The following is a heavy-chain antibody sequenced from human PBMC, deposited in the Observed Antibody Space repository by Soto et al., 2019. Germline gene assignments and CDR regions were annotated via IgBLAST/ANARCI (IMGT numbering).Heavy chain of an antibody. V-gene: IGHV4-31*03. CDR1: GGSISSGGYY. D-gene: IGHD3-9*01. Sequence: QVQLQESGPGLVKPSQTLSLTCTVSGGSISSGGYYWSWIRQHPGKGLEWIGYIYYSGSTYYNPSLQSRVTISVDTSKNQFSLKLSSVTAADTAVYYCARLNYYDILTGYYTGYYMDVWGKGTTVTVSS. J-gene: IGHJ6*03. CDR2: IYYSGST. CDR3: ARLNYYDILTGYYTGYYMDV.